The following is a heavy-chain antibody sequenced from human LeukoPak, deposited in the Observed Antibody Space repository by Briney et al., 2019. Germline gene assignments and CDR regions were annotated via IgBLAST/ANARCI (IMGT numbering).Heavy chain of an antibody. D-gene: IGHD3-9*01. J-gene: IGHJ4*02. V-gene: IGHV3-23*01. CDR2: ISGSADST. CDR3: AKNRGVLRNFDCYDY. Sequence: PGGSLRLSCAVSGFAFGSYGMSWVRQAPGKGLEWVSAISGSADSTYYADSVKGRFTISRDNSKNTLYLQVNSLRAEDTAVYYCAKNRGVLRNFDCYDYWGQGTLVTVSS. CDR1: GFAFGSYG.